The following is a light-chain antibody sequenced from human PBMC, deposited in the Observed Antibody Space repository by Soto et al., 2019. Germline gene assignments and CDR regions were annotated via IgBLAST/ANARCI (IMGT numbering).Light chain of an antibody. CDR2: SNN. V-gene: IGLV1-44*01. CDR1: SSNIGSNT. CDR3: AAWDDSLNGVV. J-gene: IGLJ2*01. Sequence: QSVLTQPPSASGTPGQRVTISCSGSSSNIGSNTVNWYQQLPGTAPKLLIYSNNHRPSGVPDRFSGSKSGTSASLAISGLQSEDEADYYCAAWDDSLNGVVFGGGTKVTVL.